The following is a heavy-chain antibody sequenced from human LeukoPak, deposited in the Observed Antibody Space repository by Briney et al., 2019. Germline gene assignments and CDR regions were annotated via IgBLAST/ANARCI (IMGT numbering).Heavy chain of an antibody. V-gene: IGHV3-23*01. J-gene: IGHJ4*02. CDR2: ISGSGDST. CDR3: AKALTVTTFNYFDF. CDR1: GFTFSSYS. Sequence: GGSLRLSCAASGFTFSSYSMNWVRQAPGKGLEWVSSISGSGDSTYYADSVKGRFTISRDNSKNTLYLQMNSLRAEDTAVYYCAKALTVTTFNYFDFWGQGTLVTVSS. D-gene: IGHD4-11*01.